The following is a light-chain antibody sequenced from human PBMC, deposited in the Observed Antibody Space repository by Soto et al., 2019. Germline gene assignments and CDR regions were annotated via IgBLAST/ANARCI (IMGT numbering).Light chain of an antibody. Sequence: ELVLALSPAALYLSRGERATLSCRASPSVCNNHIGWYQQKPGPAPRRLIFGASFRATGIPDRFSGSGSGTDFTLTISRLEREDFAVYYGQQYGRSPTTFGQGNKVDIK. CDR3: QQYGRSPTT. J-gene: IGKJ1*01. CDR1: PSVCNNH. CDR2: GAS. V-gene: IGKV3-20*01.